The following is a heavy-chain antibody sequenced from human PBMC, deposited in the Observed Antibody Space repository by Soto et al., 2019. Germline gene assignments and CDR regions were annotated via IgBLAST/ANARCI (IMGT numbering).Heavy chain of an antibody. V-gene: IGHV3-23*01. D-gene: IGHD1-26*01. J-gene: IGHJ4*01. CDR3: AKVGSYPFY. CDR1: GFTFSIYA. Sequence: PGGSLRLSCAASGFTFSIYAMSWVRQAPGKGLEWVSGITGSGGSTYYADSVKGRFTISRDNSKNTLYLQMNSLRAEDTALYYCAKVGSYPFYWGQGALVTVSS. CDR2: ITGSGGST.